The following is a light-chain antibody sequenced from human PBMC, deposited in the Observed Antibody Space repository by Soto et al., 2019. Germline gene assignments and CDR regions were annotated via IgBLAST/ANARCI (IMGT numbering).Light chain of an antibody. J-gene: IGLJ1*01. CDR3: QSYDSSLSGSVV. CDR1: SSNIGAGYD. V-gene: IGLV1-40*01. Sequence: QSVLTQPPSGSGAPGQRVTISCTGSSSNIGAGYDVHWYQQLPGTAPKLLIYGNSNRPSGVPDRFSGSKSGTSASLAITGLQAEDEADYYCQSYDSSLSGSVVFGTGTKLTVL. CDR2: GNS.